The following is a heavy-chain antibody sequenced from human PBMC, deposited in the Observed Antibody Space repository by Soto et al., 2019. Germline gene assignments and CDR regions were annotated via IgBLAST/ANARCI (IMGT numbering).Heavy chain of an antibody. CDR3: ARFVMTTVTTIDY. CDR2: IYYSGST. CDR1: GGSISSSSYY. V-gene: IGHV4-39*01. Sequence: QLQLQESGPGLVKPSETLSLTCTVSGGSISSSSYYWGWIRQPPGKGLEWIGSIYYSGSTYYNPSLKSRVAISVDTSKNQFSLKLSSVTAADTAVYYCARFVMTTVTTIDYWGQGTLVTVSS. D-gene: IGHD4-17*01. J-gene: IGHJ4*02.